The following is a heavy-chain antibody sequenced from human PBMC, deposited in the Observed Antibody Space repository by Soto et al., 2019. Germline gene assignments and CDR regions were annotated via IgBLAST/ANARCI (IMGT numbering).Heavy chain of an antibody. V-gene: IGHV3-30-3*01. CDR2: ISYDGSNK. Sequence: GGSLRLSCAASGFTFINYAMHWVRQAPGKGLEWVAVISYDGSNKYYADSVKGRFTISRDNSKNTMYLQMNSLSAEDTAVYHCARDQVKGTLTILWGQGTLVTVSS. CDR1: GFTFINYA. CDR3: ARDQVKGTLTIL. J-gene: IGHJ4*02. D-gene: IGHD4-17*01.